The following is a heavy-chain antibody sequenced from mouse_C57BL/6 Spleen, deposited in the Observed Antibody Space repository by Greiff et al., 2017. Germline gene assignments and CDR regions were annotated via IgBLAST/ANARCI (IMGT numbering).Heavy chain of an antibody. J-gene: IGHJ2*01. Sequence: EVQLQESGPGLVKPSQSLSLTCSVTGYSITSGYYWNWIRQFPANKLEWMGYISYDGSNNYNPSLKNRISITRDTSKNQFFLKLNSVTTEDTATYYCARDPHYDYDGGYYFDYWGQGTTLTVSS. CDR1: GYSITSGYY. V-gene: IGHV3-6*01. CDR2: ISYDGSN. CDR3: ARDPHYDYDGGYYFDY. D-gene: IGHD2-4*01.